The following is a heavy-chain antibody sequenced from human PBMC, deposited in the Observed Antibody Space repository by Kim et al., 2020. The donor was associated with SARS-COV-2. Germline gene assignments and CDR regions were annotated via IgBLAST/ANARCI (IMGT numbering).Heavy chain of an antibody. Sequence: SETLSLTCTVSGGSISSGGYYWSWIRQHPGKGLEWIGYIYYSGSTYYNPSLKSRVTISVDTSKNQFSLKLSSVTAADTAVYYCARYHDSSGYYYDLNGNWFDPWGQVTLVTVSS. V-gene: IGHV4-31*03. J-gene: IGHJ5*02. CDR3: ARYHDSSGYYYDLNGNWFDP. CDR2: IYYSGST. CDR1: GGSISSGGYY. D-gene: IGHD3-22*01.